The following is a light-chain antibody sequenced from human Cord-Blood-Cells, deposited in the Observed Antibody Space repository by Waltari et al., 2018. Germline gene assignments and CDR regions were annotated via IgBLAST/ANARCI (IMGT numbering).Light chain of an antibody. CDR2: WAA. CDR3: QQYYSTPWT. Sequence: DLVMTQSPDSLAVSLGERATINCKTTQSVLYSSNNKNYLAWYQQKPGQLPKLLIYWAATRESGVPDRFSGSGSWTDFTLTISSLQAEDVAVYYCQQYYSTPWTFGQGTRVEIK. CDR1: QSVLYSSNNKNY. J-gene: IGKJ1*01. V-gene: IGKV4-1*01.